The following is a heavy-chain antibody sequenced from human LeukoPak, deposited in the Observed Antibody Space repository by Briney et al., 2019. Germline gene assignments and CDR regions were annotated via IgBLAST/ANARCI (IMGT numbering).Heavy chain of an antibody. CDR3: ARESQVLYYFDS. J-gene: IGHJ4*02. CDR2: IYTTGST. V-gene: IGHV4-4*07. Sequence: PSETLSLTCSVSGVSISSFYWSWIRQPAGKGLEWIGRIYTTGSTDYNPSLKSRVTMSVDPSKNQFSLKLSSVTAADTAVYYCARESQVLYYFDSWGQGTLVTVSS. CDR1: GVSISSFY.